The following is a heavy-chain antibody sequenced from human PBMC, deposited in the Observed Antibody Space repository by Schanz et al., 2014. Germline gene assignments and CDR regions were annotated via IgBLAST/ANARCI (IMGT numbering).Heavy chain of an antibody. CDR1: GFSFSSYA. Sequence: GQLVESGGGLVQPGGSLRLSCATSGFSFSSYAINWVRQVPGKGLVWVSRIKSDGSSTSYADSVKGRFTISRDNAKNTLYLQMNSLRAEDTAVYYCAKGRFGELSAFDIWGQGTMVTVSS. CDR3: AKGRFGELSAFDI. J-gene: IGHJ3*02. D-gene: IGHD3-10*01. V-gene: IGHV3-74*02. CDR2: IKSDGSST.